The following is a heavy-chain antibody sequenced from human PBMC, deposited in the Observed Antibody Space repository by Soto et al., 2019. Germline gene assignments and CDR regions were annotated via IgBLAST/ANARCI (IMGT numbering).Heavy chain of an antibody. V-gene: IGHV4-4*07. Sequence: SETLSLTCTVSGGSIRSFYWSWIRQPAGKGLEWIGRIYSGGRNNYNPSLKSRVTVSVDTSKNQFPLRLSSVTAADTAMYYCARGSSRWDYWGQGTLVTVSS. CDR1: GGSIRSFY. CDR3: ARGSSRWDY. J-gene: IGHJ4*02. CDR2: IYSGGRN. D-gene: IGHD6-13*01.